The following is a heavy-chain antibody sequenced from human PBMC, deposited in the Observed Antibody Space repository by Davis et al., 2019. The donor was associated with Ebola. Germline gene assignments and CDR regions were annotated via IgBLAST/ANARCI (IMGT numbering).Heavy chain of an antibody. CDR1: GFSFSSCV. CDR3: ARVSSGWEFGASDV. Sequence: GESLKISCAASGFSFSSCVISWLRQAPGKGLEWVSTISVRGDNTYYADFVRGRFTISSDNSKNTLYLQMNSLRPEDTGLYYCARVSSGWEFGASDVWGQGTVVTVSS. CDR2: ISVRGDNT. D-gene: IGHD6-19*01. V-gene: IGHV3-23*01. J-gene: IGHJ3*01.